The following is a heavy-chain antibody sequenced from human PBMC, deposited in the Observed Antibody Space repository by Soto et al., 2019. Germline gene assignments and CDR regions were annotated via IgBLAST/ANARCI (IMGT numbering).Heavy chain of an antibody. D-gene: IGHD4-17*01. V-gene: IGHV4-39*01. CDR3: ASPSGNYDYDKFDY. Sequence: QLQLQESGPGLVKPSETLSLICTVSGGSISSSRNYWGWIRQPPGKGLEWIGSIYYGASTYYNPSLKSRLTISVDTSKNQFSLKLSSVTAADAAVYYCASPSGNYDYDKFDYWGQGTLVTVSS. CDR2: IYYGAST. J-gene: IGHJ4*02. CDR1: GGSISSSRNY.